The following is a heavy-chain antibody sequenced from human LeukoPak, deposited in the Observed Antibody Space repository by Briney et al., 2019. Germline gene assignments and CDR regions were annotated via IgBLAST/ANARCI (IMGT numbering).Heavy chain of an antibody. CDR3: AKLSGSGSYYGY. D-gene: IGHD3-10*01. Sequence: GGSLRLSCAASGFTFSSYGMSWVRQAPGKGLEWVSAISGSGGSTYYADSVKGRFTISRDNSKNTLYLQMNSLRAEDTAVYYCAKLSGSGSYYGYWGQGTLVTASS. CDR1: GFTFSSYG. J-gene: IGHJ4*02. CDR2: ISGSGGST. V-gene: IGHV3-23*01.